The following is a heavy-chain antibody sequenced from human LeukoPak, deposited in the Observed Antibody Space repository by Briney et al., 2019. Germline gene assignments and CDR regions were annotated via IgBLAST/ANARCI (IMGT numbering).Heavy chain of an antibody. V-gene: IGHV1-2*02. CDR1: GYTFTGYY. CDR2: INPNNGGT. J-gene: IGHJ6*02. D-gene: IGHD2-21*01. Sequence: ASVKVSCKASGYTFTGYYLHWVRQAPGQGLEWVVWINPNNGGTNYAQTFQGRVTMTRDTSISTAYMELSRLRSDDTAVYYCATIPKTYYYYGMDVWGQGTTVTVSS. CDR3: ATIPKTYYYYGMDV.